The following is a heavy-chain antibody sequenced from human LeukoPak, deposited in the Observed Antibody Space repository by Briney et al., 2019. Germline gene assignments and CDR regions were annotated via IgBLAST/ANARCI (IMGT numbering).Heavy chain of an antibody. CDR2: INPGGSST. V-gene: IGHV3-74*01. D-gene: IGHD1-26*01. J-gene: IGHJ4*02. Sequence: GGSLRLSCAASGFTFSSYWMHWVRQAPGKGLECVSRINPGGSSTDYAVSVKGRFTISRDNARNTLYLQMNSLRAEDTAVYFCARTKGSVSSYEYWGQGTLVTVSS. CDR3: ARTKGSVSSYEY. CDR1: GFTFSSYW.